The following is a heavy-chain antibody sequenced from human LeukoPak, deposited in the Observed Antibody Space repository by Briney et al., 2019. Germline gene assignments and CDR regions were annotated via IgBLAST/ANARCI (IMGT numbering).Heavy chain of an antibody. CDR3: ARERTTVTKLNYYYMDV. CDR1: GGTFSNYA. CDR2: IIPTFGTA. V-gene: IGHV1-69*05. J-gene: IGHJ6*03. Sequence: GSSVKVSCKASGGTFSNYAISWVRQAPGQGLEWMGRIIPTFGTANYAQKFQGRVTITTDESTSTAYMELSSLRSEDTAVYYCARERTTVTKLNYYYMDVWGKGTTVTVSS. D-gene: IGHD4-17*01.